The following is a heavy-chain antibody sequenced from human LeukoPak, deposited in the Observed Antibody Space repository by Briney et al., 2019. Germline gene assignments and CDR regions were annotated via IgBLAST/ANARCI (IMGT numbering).Heavy chain of an antibody. V-gene: IGHV1-69*01. CDR1: GGTFSKYT. D-gene: IGHD2-21*02. CDR2: ITPLFGTA. J-gene: IGHJ4*02. Sequence: SVKVSCKASGGTFSKYTISWVQQRPGQGLEWMGGITPLFGTANYAQKFQGRVTITADESASTAYMELSSLRSEDTAVYYCARAADSYCGGDCYTLDYWGQGTLVTVSS. CDR3: ARAADSYCGGDCYTLDY.